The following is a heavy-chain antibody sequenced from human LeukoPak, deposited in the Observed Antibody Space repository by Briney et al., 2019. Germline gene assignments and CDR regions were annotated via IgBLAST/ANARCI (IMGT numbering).Heavy chain of an antibody. CDR2: IYHSGTT. Sequence: PSGTLSLTCAVSGGSISSKTWWSWVRQPPGKGLEWIGEIYHSGTTNYNPSLKSRVTISVDKSSNQFSLRLTSVTAADTAVYYCARNPGSESPDWWGQGTLVTVSS. D-gene: IGHD2-15*01. CDR3: ARNPGSESPDW. J-gene: IGHJ4*02. V-gene: IGHV4-4*02. CDR1: GGSISSKTW.